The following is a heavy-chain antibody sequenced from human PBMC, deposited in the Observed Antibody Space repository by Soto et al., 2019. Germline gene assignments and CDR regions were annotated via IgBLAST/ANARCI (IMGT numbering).Heavy chain of an antibody. CDR2: IIPIFGTT. CDR1: GGTFSNYA. V-gene: IGHV1-69*12. J-gene: IGHJ6*02. Sequence: QVQLVQSGAEVMKPGSSVKVSCKASGGTFSNYAISWVRQAPGQGLECMGGIIPIFGTTYYAQKFQGRVTIIADESTTTVYLELSSLRSEDKAMYYCARVEAVAGIYNYHGLDVWGQGTAVSVSS. D-gene: IGHD6-19*01. CDR3: ARVEAVAGIYNYHGLDV.